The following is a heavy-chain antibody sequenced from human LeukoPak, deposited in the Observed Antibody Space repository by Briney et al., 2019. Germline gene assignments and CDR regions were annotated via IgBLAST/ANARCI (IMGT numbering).Heavy chain of an antibody. J-gene: IGHJ3*02. V-gene: IGHV3-74*01. Sequence: PGGSLTHSRAASGFTFSTYWMHWVRQAPGKGLVWVSRIYSDESGINYADSVKGRFTISRDDAKNTLYLQMNSLRAEDTAVYYCASSPGSLGNFDIWGQGTMVTVSS. CDR1: GFTFSTYW. D-gene: IGHD3-16*01. CDR2: IYSDESGI. CDR3: ASSPGSLGNFDI.